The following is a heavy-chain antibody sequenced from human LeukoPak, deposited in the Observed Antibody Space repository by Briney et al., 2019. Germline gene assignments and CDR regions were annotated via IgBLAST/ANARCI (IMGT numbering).Heavy chain of an antibody. V-gene: IGHV3-23*01. CDR3: ANPLVDYGEKIDY. Sequence: GGSLRLSCAASGFTFSSYAMSWVRQAPGKGLEWVSAISGSGGSTYYADSVKGRFTISRDNSKNTLYLQMNSLRAEDTAVYYCANPLVDYGEKIDYWGQGTLVTVSS. D-gene: IGHD4-17*01. J-gene: IGHJ4*02. CDR2: ISGSGGST. CDR1: GFTFSSYA.